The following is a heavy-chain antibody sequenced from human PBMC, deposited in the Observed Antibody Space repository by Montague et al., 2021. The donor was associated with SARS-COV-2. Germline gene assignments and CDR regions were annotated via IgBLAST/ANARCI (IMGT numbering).Heavy chain of an antibody. V-gene: IGHV4-4*02. D-gene: IGHD6-6*01. J-gene: IGHJ4*02. CDR3: ARMALARSSSDLDY. CDR1: GGSISSSNW. CDR2: IYHSGST. Sequence: SETLSLTCAVSGGSISSSNWWSWVRQPPGKGLEWFGEIYHSGSTNYNPSLKSRVTISVDKSKNQFSLKPSSVTAADTAVYYCARMALARSSSDLDYWGRETRVTVPP.